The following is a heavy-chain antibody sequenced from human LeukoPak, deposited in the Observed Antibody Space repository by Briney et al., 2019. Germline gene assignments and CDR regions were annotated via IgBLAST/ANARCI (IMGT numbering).Heavy chain of an antibody. D-gene: IGHD6-6*01. CDR2: IYYNGST. CDR3: ARSSMGARFIFDF. CDR1: GGSISSYH. J-gene: IGHJ4*02. V-gene: IGHV4-59*01. Sequence: PSETLSLTCTVSGGSISSYHWSWIRQPPGKGLEWIGDIYYNGSTTYNPSLKSRATMSVDTSKNQFSLKLSSVTAADTAVYYCARSSMGARFIFDFWGQGTLVTVSS.